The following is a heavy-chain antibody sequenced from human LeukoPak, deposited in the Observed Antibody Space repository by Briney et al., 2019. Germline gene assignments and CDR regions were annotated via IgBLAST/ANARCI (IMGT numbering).Heavy chain of an antibody. CDR3: PRGGGMVRSKDI. D-gene: IGHD3-10*01. Sequence: PSETLSLTCAVAGGSITSSNWWGWVRQPPGKGLEWIGEIYHSGSTNYNPSLKSRVTISVDKSKNQFSLKLSSVTAADTAVYYCPRGGGMVRSKDIWGQGTMVTVSS. V-gene: IGHV4-4*02. J-gene: IGHJ3*02. CDR2: IYHSGST. CDR1: GGSITSSNW.